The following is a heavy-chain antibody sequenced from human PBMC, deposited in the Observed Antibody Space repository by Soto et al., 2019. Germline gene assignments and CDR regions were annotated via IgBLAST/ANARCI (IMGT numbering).Heavy chain of an antibody. V-gene: IGHV1-69*13. Sequence: ASVKVSCKASGGTFSSYAISWVRQAPGQGLEWMGGIIPIFGTANYAQKFQGRVTITADESTSTAYMELSSLRSEDTAVYYCATYYYGSGSLDYWGQGTLVTAPQ. J-gene: IGHJ4*02. D-gene: IGHD3-10*01. CDR3: ATYYYGSGSLDY. CDR1: GGTFSSYA. CDR2: IIPIFGTA.